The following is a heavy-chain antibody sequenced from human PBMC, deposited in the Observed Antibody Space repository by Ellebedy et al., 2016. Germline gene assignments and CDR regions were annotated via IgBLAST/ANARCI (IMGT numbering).Heavy chain of an antibody. CDR1: GGSISGYY. J-gene: IGHJ4*02. V-gene: IGHV4-34*01. CDR3: ARGWAPDY. CDR2: INHSGST. Sequence: SETLSLTXTVSGGSISGYYWSWIRQPPGKGLEWIGEINHSGSTNYNPSLKSRVTISVDTSKNQFSLKLSSVTAADTAVYYCARGWAPDYWGQGTLVTVSS.